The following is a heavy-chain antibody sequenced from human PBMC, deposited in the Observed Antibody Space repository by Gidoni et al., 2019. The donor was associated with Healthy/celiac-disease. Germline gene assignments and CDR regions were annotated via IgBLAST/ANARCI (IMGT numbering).Heavy chain of an antibody. Sequence: QVQLQQSGPGLVKPSQTLSLTCAISGNSFSRNSAAWNWIRQYPSRGLEWLGRTYYRSKWYNDYVVSVKSRITINPDTSKNQFSLQLNSVTPEDTAVYYCARDGLRITMIVVVITRAFDIWGQGTMVTVSS. V-gene: IGHV6-1*01. J-gene: IGHJ3*02. CDR3: ARDGLRITMIVVVITRAFDI. D-gene: IGHD3-22*01. CDR1: GNSFSRNSAA. CDR2: TYYRSKWYN.